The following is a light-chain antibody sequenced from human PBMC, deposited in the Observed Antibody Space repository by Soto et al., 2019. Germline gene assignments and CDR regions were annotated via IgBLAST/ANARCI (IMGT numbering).Light chain of an antibody. J-gene: IGKJ3*01. V-gene: IGKV3-20*01. CDR1: QRVSGTY. Sequence: IVLTQSPGTLSLSPGEGATLSSRASQRVSGTYLAWYQQRPGQAPRLVIYDASRRATGIPDRFSGSGSGTDFTLTIRRLEPEDFAIYYCQQYGSSPSTFGPGTKVDIK. CDR3: QQYGSSPST. CDR2: DAS.